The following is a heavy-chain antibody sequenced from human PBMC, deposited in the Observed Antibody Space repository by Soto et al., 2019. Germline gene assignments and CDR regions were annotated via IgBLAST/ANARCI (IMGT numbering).Heavy chain of an antibody. CDR2: INAGNGNT. CDR3: AREEDGTTFYYGMDV. V-gene: IGHV1-3*01. D-gene: IGHD1-7*01. Sequence: ASVKVSCKASGYTFTSYTMHWVRQAPGQRLEWMGWINAGNGNTKYSQKFQGRATISRDTSARTAYMELSSLRSEDSAVYFCAREEDGTTFYYGMDVWGQGTTVTV. CDR1: GYTFTSYT. J-gene: IGHJ6*02.